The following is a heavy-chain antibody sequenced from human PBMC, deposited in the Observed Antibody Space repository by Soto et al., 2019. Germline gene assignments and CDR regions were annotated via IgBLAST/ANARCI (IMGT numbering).Heavy chain of an antibody. CDR2: IYYSGST. Sequence: SETLSLTCTVSCGSISSGGYYWSWIRQHPGKGLEWIGYIYYSGSTYYNPSLKSRVTITVDTSKNQFSLKLSSVTVADTAVYYCARTVAGPYYFDYWGQGTLVTVSS. CDR3: ARTVAGPYYFDY. V-gene: IGHV4-31*03. J-gene: IGHJ4*02. CDR1: CGSISSGGYY. D-gene: IGHD6-19*01.